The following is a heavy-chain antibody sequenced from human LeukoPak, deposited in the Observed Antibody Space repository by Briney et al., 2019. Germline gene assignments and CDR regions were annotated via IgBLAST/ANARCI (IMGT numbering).Heavy chain of an antibody. CDR3: AKDRGYIAAAGTED. V-gene: IGHV3-9*01. Sequence: GGSLRLTCAASGFTFDDYAMHWVRQAPGKGLEWVSGISWNSGSIGYADSVKGRFTISRDNAKNSLYLQMNSLRAEDTALYYCAKDRGYIAAAGTEDWGQGTLVTVSS. CDR2: ISWNSGSI. CDR1: GFTFDDYA. D-gene: IGHD6-13*01. J-gene: IGHJ4*02.